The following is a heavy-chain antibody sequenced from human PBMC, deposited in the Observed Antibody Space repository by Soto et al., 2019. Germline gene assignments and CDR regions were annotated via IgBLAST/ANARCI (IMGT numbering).Heavy chain of an antibody. CDR3: ARDSGYIAVAGGGNNWFDP. D-gene: IGHD6-19*01. Sequence: QVQLVESGGGVVQPGRSLRLSCAASGFTFSSYAMHWVRQAPGKGLEWVAVISYDGSNKYYADSVKGRFTISRDNSKNTLYLQMNSLRAEDTAVYYCARDSGYIAVAGGGNNWFDPWGQGTLVTVSS. V-gene: IGHV3-30-3*01. J-gene: IGHJ5*02. CDR2: ISYDGSNK. CDR1: GFTFSSYA.